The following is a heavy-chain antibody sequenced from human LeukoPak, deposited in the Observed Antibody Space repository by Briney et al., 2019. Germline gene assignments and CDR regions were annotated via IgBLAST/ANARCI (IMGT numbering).Heavy chain of an antibody. CDR2: ISPDGSNK. CDR1: GFTFSNYA. V-gene: IGHV3-30-3*01. D-gene: IGHD5-18*01. J-gene: IGHJ3*02. Sequence: PGGSLRLSCGASGFTFSNYAMHWVRQAPGQGLEWVAVISPDGSNKYYADSVRGRFTISRDNSKNTLYLQVNSLRAEDTAVYYCAREHTAMAEGAFDIWGQGTMVTVSS. CDR3: AREHTAMAEGAFDI.